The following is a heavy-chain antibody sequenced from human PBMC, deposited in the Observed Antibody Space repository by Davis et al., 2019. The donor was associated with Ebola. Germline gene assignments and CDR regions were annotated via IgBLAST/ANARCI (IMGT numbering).Heavy chain of an antibody. V-gene: IGHV4-4*07. D-gene: IGHD4-17*01. CDR3: ARHLFVTTDRPYYFDY. Sequence: MPSETLSLTCTVSGGSISGYYWSWIRQPAGKGLEWIGRIYSSGSSKYNPSLKSRVTMSVDTSKNQFSLKLSSMTAADTAVYYCARHLFVTTDRPYYFDYWGQGTLVTVST. J-gene: IGHJ4*02. CDR2: IYSSGSS. CDR1: GGSISGYY.